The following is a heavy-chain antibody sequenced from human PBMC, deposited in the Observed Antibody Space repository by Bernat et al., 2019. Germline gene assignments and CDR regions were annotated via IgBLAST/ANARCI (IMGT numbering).Heavy chain of an antibody. V-gene: IGHV3-7*01. CDR2: IKQDGSEK. D-gene: IGHD5-12*01. J-gene: IGHJ4*02. CDR3: AKVRRGYSGYDVDY. Sequence: EVQLVESGGGLVQPGGSLRLSCAASGFTFSSYWMSWVRQAPGKGLEWVANIKQDGSEKYYVDSVKGRFTISRDNAKNSLYLQMNSLRAEDTAVYYCAKVRRGYSGYDVDYWGQGTLVTVSS. CDR1: GFTFSSYW.